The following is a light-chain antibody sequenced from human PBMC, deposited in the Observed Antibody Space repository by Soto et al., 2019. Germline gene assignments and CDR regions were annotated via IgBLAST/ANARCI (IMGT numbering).Light chain of an antibody. J-gene: IGKJ1*01. CDR1: QSISSW. Sequence: DIQMTQSPSTLAASLGDRVTITCRASQSISSWFAWYQQKPGKAPKLLIYDASNLESGVPSRLSGGGSGTEFSLTISSLQPDDFATYYCQQYNYFWAFGQGTKVDIK. CDR2: DAS. CDR3: QQYNYFWA. V-gene: IGKV1-5*01.